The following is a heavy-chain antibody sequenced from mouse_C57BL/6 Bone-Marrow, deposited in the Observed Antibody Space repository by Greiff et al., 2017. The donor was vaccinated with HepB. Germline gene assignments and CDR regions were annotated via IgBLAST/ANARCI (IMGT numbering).Heavy chain of an antibody. J-gene: IGHJ4*01. CDR3: AITVVGAMDY. V-gene: IGHV1-69*01. CDR1: GYTFTSYW. D-gene: IGHD1-1*01. Sequence: KESCKAFGYTFTSYWLHWVKQRPGQGLEWIGEMDPSDRYTNYNQKFKGKSTLTVDKSSSTAYMQLSSLTSEDSAVYYCAITVVGAMDYWGQGTSVTVSS. CDR2: MDPSDRYT.